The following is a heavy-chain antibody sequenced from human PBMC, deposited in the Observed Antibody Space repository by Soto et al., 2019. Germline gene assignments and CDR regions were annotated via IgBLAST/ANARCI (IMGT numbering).Heavy chain of an antibody. CDR1: GYSFAGYG. J-gene: IGHJ4*02. CDR3: VTSLIARPTTRGDF. D-gene: IGHD1-26*01. CDR2: ISGYNGNT. Sequence: QVQLVQSGDEVKRPGAAVKVSCKASGYSFAGYGMNWVRQAPGQGLQWLGWISGYNGNTKYARTFQGRVTMTSDESTSTVQLELRSLTSDDTAVYYCVTSLIARPTTRGDFWGLGTLVTVAS. V-gene: IGHV1-18*01.